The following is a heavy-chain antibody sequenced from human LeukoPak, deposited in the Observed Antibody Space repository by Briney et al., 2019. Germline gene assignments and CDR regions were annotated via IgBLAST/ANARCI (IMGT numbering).Heavy chain of an antibody. D-gene: IGHD1-26*01. J-gene: IGHJ4*02. V-gene: IGHV4-34*01. CDR3: VLGRWEPTGSY. CDR1: GGPFSGYY. Sequence: PSETLSLTCAVYGGPFSGYYRTWIRQSPGKGLEWIGEISHSGKSNYNPSLKSRVTISVDTSRNQFSLRLTSVTATDTGVYYCVLGRWEPTGSYWGQGTLVTISS. CDR2: ISHSGKS.